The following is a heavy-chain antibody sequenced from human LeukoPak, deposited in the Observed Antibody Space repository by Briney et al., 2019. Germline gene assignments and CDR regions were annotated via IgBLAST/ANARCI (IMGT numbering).Heavy chain of an antibody. CDR3: ARPRSSGWHPPFDY. Sequence: GESLKISCKGSRYSFTTSWIAWVRQMPGKGLEWMGIIYPGDSDTRYSPSFQGQVTISADKSISTAYLQWSSLKASDTAMYYCARPRSSGWHPPFDYWGQGTLVTVSS. V-gene: IGHV5-51*01. CDR1: RYSFTTSW. D-gene: IGHD6-19*01. CDR2: IYPGDSDT. J-gene: IGHJ4*02.